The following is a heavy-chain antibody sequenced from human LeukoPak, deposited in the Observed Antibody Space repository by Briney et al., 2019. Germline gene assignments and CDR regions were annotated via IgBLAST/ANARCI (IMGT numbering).Heavy chain of an antibody. CDR2: IYYSGST. CDR1: GGSVSSGSYY. Sequence: PSETLSLTCTVSGGSVSSGSYYWSWIRQPPGKGLEWIGYIYYSGSTNYNPSLKSRVTISVDTSKNQFSLKLSSVTAADTAVYYCARDSHYDSSGYYDAFDIWGQGTMVTVSS. V-gene: IGHV4-61*01. D-gene: IGHD3-22*01. J-gene: IGHJ3*02. CDR3: ARDSHYDSSGYYDAFDI.